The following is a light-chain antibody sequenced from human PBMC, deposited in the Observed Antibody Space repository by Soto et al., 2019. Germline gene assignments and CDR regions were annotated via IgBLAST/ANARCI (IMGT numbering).Light chain of an antibody. CDR2: GNS. Sequence: QPVLTQPPSVSGAPGQRVTISCTGSSSNIGAGYDEHWYQQLPGTAPKLLIYGNSNRPSGVPDRFSGSKSGTSASLAITGLQAEDEADYYCQSYDSSLSGPWVFGGGTQLTVL. J-gene: IGLJ3*02. CDR1: SSNIGAGYD. V-gene: IGLV1-40*01. CDR3: QSYDSSLSGPWV.